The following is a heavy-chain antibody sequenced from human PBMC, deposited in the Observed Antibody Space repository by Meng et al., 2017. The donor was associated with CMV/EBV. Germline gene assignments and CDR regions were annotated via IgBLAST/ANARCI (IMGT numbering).Heavy chain of an antibody. V-gene: IGHV3-30*02. Sequence: GESLKISCAASGFTFSNYGMHWVRQAPGKGLEWVAFIRYDGSNKYYADSVKGRFTISRDNSKNTLYLQMNSLRGEDTAVYYCAKRRGSSWYGWFDPWGQEPWSPSPQ. J-gene: IGHJ5*02. CDR1: GFTFSNYG. CDR3: AKRRGSSWYGWFDP. D-gene: IGHD6-13*01. CDR2: IRYDGSNK.